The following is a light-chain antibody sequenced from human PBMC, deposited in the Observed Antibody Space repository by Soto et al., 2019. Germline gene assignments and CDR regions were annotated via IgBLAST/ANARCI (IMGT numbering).Light chain of an antibody. Sequence: EIVLTQSPDTLSLSPGEIATLSFSASQSVSSNYLAWYQQKPGQAPRLLIYGASGRATGIPDRFSGSGSGTDFTLTISRLEPEDFAVYYCQQYGSSPLTFDGGTKVDIK. V-gene: IGKV3-20*01. CDR3: QQYGSSPLT. J-gene: IGKJ4*01. CDR2: GAS. CDR1: QSVSSNY.